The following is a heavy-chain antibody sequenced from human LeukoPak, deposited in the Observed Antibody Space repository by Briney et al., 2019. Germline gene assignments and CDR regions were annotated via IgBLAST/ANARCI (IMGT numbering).Heavy chain of an antibody. CDR3: ARDFEYRSSEMAFDI. CDR1: GGSISSGGYY. J-gene: IGHJ3*02. D-gene: IGHD6-6*01. CDR2: IYYSGST. V-gene: IGHV4-31*03. Sequence: SETLSVTCTVSGGSISSGGYYWSWIRQHPGKGLEWIGYIYYSGSTYYNPSLKSRVTISVDTSKNQFSLKLSSVTAADTAVYYCARDFEYRSSEMAFDIWGQGTMVTVSS.